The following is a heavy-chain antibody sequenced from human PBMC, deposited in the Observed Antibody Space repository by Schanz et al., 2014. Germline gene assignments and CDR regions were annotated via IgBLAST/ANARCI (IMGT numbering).Heavy chain of an antibody. J-gene: IGHJ6*02. V-gene: IGHV3-11*04. Sequence: QVQLVESGGGLVKPGGSLRLSCAASGFIFNDYYMNWIRQAPGKGLEWLSYISRDGTTSYYADSVKGRFTISRDNAKNSLYLEMTSLRAEDTAVYYCAKGRGGTSSEGLDQYYGMDVWGQGTTVTVSS. CDR1: GFIFNDYY. CDR3: AKGRGGTSSEGLDQYYGMDV. D-gene: IGHD6-6*01. CDR2: ISRDGTTS.